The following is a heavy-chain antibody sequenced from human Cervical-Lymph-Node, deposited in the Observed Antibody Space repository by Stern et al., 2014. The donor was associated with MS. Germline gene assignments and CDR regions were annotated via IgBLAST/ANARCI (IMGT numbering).Heavy chain of an antibody. CDR1: GFSVATAGVG. Sequence: QVTLRESGPTLVKPTQTVTLTCNLSGFSVATAGVGVGWIRQPPGKALEWLALIYLDDDKLYSPSLKNRLTIIKDSSKNQVVLTMTNVDPVDTATYYCAHSRVKYCRGGTCYSSLFDYWGQGTLVTVSS. J-gene: IGHJ4*02. CDR2: IYLDDDK. CDR3: AHSRVKYCRGGTCYSSLFDY. V-gene: IGHV2-5*02. D-gene: IGHD2-15*01.